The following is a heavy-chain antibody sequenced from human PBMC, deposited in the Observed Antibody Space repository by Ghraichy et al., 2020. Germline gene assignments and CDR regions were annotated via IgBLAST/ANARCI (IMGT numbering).Heavy chain of an antibody. D-gene: IGHD1-26*01. CDR3: ARDPVGATNRFDY. Sequence: SETLSLTCTVSGGSINSYYWSWLRQPAGKGLEWIGRIFTSGITSYNNSNPSLKSRVTMSVDTSKNQFSLKLSSVTAADTAVYYCARDPVGATNRFDYWGQGTLVTVSS. CDR2: IFTSGITSYN. J-gene: IGHJ4*02. CDR1: GGSINSYY. V-gene: IGHV4-4*07.